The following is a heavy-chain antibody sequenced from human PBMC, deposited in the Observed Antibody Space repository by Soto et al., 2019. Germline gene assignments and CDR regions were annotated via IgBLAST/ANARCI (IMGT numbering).Heavy chain of an antibody. Sequence: EVQLVESGGGLVQPGGSLRLSCAASGFTFSSYWMSWVRQAPGKGLEWVANIKQDGSEKYYVDSVKGRFTISRDNAKNSMYLQMNSMRAEDTAVYYCARVGVCSSTSCPTYYYYYYMDVWGKGTTVTVSS. CDR1: GFTFSSYW. D-gene: IGHD2-2*01. J-gene: IGHJ6*03. CDR3: ARVGVCSSTSCPTYYYYYYMDV. V-gene: IGHV3-7*01. CDR2: IKQDGSEK.